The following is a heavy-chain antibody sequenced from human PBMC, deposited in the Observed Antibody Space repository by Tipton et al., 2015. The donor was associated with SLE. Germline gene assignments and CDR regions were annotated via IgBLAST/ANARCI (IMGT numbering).Heavy chain of an antibody. CDR1: GGSISSYY. CDR2: IYYSGST. Sequence: TLSLTCTVSGGSISSYYWSWIRQPPGKGLEWIGYIYYSGSTNYNPSLKSRVTISVDTSKNQFSLKLSSVTAADTAVYYCARHGVFWDYYDSSGDDAFDIWGQGTMVTVSS. J-gene: IGHJ3*02. V-gene: IGHV4-59*08. D-gene: IGHD3-22*01. CDR3: ARHGVFWDYYDSSGDDAFDI.